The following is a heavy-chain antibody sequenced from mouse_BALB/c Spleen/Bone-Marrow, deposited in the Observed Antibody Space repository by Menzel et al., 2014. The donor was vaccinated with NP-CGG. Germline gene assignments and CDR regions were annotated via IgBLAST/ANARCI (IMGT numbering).Heavy chain of an antibody. CDR2: IDPSDSYT. V-gene: IGHV1S126*01. CDR1: GYTFTRYW. D-gene: IGHD1-2*01. CDR3: ARRGTTAKDYAMDY. Sequence: QVQLQHSGAELVKPGASVKISCKASGYTFTRYWMNWVKQRPGRGLEWIGEIDPSDSYTNNNQKFKDKATLTVDKSSSTAYMQLSSLTSEDSAVYYCARRGTTAKDYAMDYWGQGTSVTVSS. J-gene: IGHJ4*01.